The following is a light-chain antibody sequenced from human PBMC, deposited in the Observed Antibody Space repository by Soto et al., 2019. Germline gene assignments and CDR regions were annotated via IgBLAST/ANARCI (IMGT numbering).Light chain of an antibody. J-gene: IGLJ1*01. V-gene: IGLV2-14*01. Sequence: QSVLTQPASVSGSPGQSITISCTGTSNDVGAYNYVSWYQQHPGKAPKLMIYDVTYRPSGASDRFSGSQSGKTASLTISGLQADDEADYDCSSYTSSITLYVFGTGTKVTVL. CDR1: SNDVGAYNY. CDR2: DVT. CDR3: SSYTSSITLYV.